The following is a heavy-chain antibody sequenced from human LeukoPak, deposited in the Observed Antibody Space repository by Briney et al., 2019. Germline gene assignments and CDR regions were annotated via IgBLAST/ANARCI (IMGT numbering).Heavy chain of an antibody. CDR1: GFTFSDYY. J-gene: IGHJ3*02. CDR3: ARGYEYQLLWVAFDI. V-gene: IGHV3-11*04. Sequence: PGGSLRLSCAASGFTFSDYYMSWIRQAPGKGLESVSYISSSGSTIYYADSVKGRFTISRDNAKNSLYLQMNSLRAEDTAVYYCARGYEYQLLWVAFDIWGQGTMVTVSS. CDR2: ISSSGSTI. D-gene: IGHD2-2*01.